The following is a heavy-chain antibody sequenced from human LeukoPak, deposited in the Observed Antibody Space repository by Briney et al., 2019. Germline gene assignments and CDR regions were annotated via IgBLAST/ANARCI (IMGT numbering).Heavy chain of an antibody. V-gene: IGHV4-39*02. J-gene: IGHJ5*02. CDR3: ARVRFGGKNWFDP. D-gene: IGHD3-10*01. Sequence: PSETLSLTCSVSGGSISLSYYYWGWIRQPPGKALEWIGSVYYSGTTSYNPSLKSQVTISVDMSKNHFSLRLSSVTAADTAVYYCARVRFGGKNWFDPWGQGTLVTVSS. CDR1: GGSISLSYYY. CDR2: VYYSGTT.